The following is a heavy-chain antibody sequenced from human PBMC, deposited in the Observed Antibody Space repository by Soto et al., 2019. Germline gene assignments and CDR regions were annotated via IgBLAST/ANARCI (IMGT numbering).Heavy chain of an antibody. CDR3: ARINGRWFFDY. Sequence: LRLSCAASGFIFNTYWMTWVRQAPGKGLEWVANIKEDGSEKYYVDSVKGRFTISRDNAKNLMFLQMNSLRAEDTSVYYCARINGRWFFDYWGQGIPVTVS. CDR1: GFIFNTYW. J-gene: IGHJ4*02. D-gene: IGHD2-8*01. V-gene: IGHV3-7*01. CDR2: IKEDGSEK.